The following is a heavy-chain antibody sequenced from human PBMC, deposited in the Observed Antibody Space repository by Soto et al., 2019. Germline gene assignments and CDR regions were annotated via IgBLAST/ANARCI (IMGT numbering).Heavy chain of an antibody. J-gene: IGHJ4*02. CDR2: ISSSSSTI. Sequence: EVQLVESGGGLVQPGGSGRLSCAASGFTFSSYSMNWVRQAPGKGLEWVSDISSSSSTIYYADSVKGRFTISRDNAKNSLYLQMNSLRAEDTAVYYCAAQKWELHDYWGQGTLVTVSS. CDR1: GFTFSSYS. V-gene: IGHV3-48*01. CDR3: AAQKWELHDY. D-gene: IGHD1-26*01.